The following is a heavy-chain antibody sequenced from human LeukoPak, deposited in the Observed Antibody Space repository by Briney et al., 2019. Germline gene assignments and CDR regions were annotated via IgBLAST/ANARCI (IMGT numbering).Heavy chain of an antibody. J-gene: IGHJ4*02. V-gene: IGHV5-51*01. CDR2: MYPGDSDT. CDR1: GYRFSSYW. Sequence: GESLKISCKGSGYRFSSYWIGWVRQMPGKGLEWMGIMYPGDSDTRYSPSFQGHVTMSVDMSISTAYLQWSSLKASDTATYYCARVHFAEFAFDYWGRGTLVTVSS. D-gene: IGHD3-10*01. CDR3: ARVHFAEFAFDY.